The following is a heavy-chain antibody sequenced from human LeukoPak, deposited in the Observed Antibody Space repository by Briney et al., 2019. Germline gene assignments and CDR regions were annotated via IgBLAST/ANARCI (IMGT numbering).Heavy chain of an antibody. V-gene: IGHV3-23*01. CDR3: AKATTAIVVDNFFDY. Sequence: GGSLRLSCAASGYTFTSYAMSWVRQAPGKGLEWVSAISGNGGATYYADSVKGRFTISRDNSKNTLHLQMNSLRAEDTALYYCAKATTAIVVDNFFDYWGQGTLVSVSS. D-gene: IGHD3-22*01. CDR2: ISGNGGAT. J-gene: IGHJ4*02. CDR1: GYTFTSYA.